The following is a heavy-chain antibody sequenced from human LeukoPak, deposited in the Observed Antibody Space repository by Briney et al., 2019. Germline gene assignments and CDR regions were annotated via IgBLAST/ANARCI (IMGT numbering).Heavy chain of an antibody. CDR2: IIPIFGTA. Sequence: SVKVSCKASGGTFSSYAISWVRQAPGQGLEWMGGIIPIFGTANYAQKFQGRVTITTDESTSTAYMELSSLRSEDTAVYYCAREYYDSSGYINGFDIWGQGKMVTVSS. J-gene: IGHJ3*02. V-gene: IGHV1-69*05. CDR3: AREYYDSSGYINGFDI. D-gene: IGHD3-22*01. CDR1: GGTFSSYA.